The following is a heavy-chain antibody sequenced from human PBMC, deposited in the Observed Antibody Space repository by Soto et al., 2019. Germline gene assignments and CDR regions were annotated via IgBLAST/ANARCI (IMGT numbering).Heavy chain of an antibody. J-gene: IGHJ3*02. CDR2: IIPILGIA. CDR1: GGTFSSYT. V-gene: IGHV1-69*08. CDR3: ARDPRAPRTHDAFDI. Sequence: QVQLVQSGAEVKKPGSSVKVSCKASGGTFSSYTISWVRQAPGQGLEWMGRIIPILGIANYAQKFQGRVTITADKATSTAYMELSSLRSEDTAVDYCARDPRAPRTHDAFDIWGQGTMVTVSS.